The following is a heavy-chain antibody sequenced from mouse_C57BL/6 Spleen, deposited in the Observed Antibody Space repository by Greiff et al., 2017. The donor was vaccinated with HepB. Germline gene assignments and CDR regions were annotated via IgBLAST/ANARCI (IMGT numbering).Heavy chain of an antibody. CDR2: FYPGSGSI. CDR1: GYTFTEYT. D-gene: IGHD2-1*01. Sequence: QVQLKESGAELVKPGASVKLSCKASGYTFTEYTIHWVKQRSGQGLEWIGWFYPGSGSIKYNEKFKDKATLTADKSSSTVYMELSRLTSEDSAVYFCARHEEGDYGNYYFDYWGQGTTLTVSS. V-gene: IGHV1-62-2*01. CDR3: ARHEEGDYGNYYFDY. J-gene: IGHJ2*01.